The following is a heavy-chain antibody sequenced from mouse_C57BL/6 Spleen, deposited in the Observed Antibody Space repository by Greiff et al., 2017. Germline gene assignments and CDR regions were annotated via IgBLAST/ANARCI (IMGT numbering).Heavy chain of an antibody. D-gene: IGHD1-1*01. Sequence: EVKLEESGGDLVKPGGSLKLSCAASGFTFSSYGMSWVRQSPDKRLEWVATISSGGSYTYYPDNLKGRVTIARDNAKNTLYLQMSSLKSEDTAMYYCARQEDYDGTYAMDYWGQGTSVTVSS. V-gene: IGHV5-6*02. CDR2: ISSGGSYT. CDR3: ARQEDYDGTYAMDY. CDR1: GFTFSSYG. J-gene: IGHJ4*01.